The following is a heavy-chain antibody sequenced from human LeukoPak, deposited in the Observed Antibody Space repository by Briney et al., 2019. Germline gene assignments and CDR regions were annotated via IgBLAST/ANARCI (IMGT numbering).Heavy chain of an antibody. CDR3: ARVNVGICSGGSCYDY. CDR2: IIPIFGTA. V-gene: IGHV1-69*06. Sequence: SVKVSCKASGGTFSSYAISWVRQAPGQGLEWMGGIIPIFGTANYAQKFQGRVTITADKSTSTAYVELSSLRSEDTAVYYCARVNVGICSGGSCYDYWGQGTLVTVSS. D-gene: IGHD2-15*01. J-gene: IGHJ4*02. CDR1: GGTFSSYA.